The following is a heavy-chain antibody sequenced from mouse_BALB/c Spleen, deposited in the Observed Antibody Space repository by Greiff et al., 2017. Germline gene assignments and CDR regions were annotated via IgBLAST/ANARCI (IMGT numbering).Heavy chain of an antibody. CDR2: IRNKANGYTT. Sequence: EVPLVESGGGLVQPGGSLRLSCATSGFPFTDYYMSWVRQPPGKALEWLGFIRNKANGYTTEYSASVKGRFTISRDNSQSILYLQMNTLRAEDSATYYCARDRDGGFDYWGQGTTLTVSS. CDR1: GFPFTDYY. J-gene: IGHJ2*01. CDR3: ARDRDGGFDY. V-gene: IGHV7-3*02. D-gene: IGHD2-3*01.